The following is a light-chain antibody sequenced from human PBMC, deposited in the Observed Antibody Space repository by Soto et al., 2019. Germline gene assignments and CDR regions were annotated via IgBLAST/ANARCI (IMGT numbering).Light chain of an antibody. CDR3: QQSYSTPIT. CDR2: TTS. CDR1: QSIRND. Sequence: DIQMTQSPSSLSASVGDRVTITCRASQSIRNDLNWYQQRPGKAPKLLMYTTSNLERGVPSRFSGSGSGTDFTLTISSLQPEDFATYYCQQSYSTPITFGQGTRLEIK. V-gene: IGKV1-39*01. J-gene: IGKJ5*01.